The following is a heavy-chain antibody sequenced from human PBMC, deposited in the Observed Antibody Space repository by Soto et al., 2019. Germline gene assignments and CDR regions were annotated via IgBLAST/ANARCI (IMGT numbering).Heavy chain of an antibody. Sequence: LRLSCATSVFTFSNYPMNWVRQAPGKGLEWVSGISAGGDSTYYADSVKGRFTIFRDNSKNSVYLQMNSLRAEDTAVYYCARRVWGQGTLVTVSS. CDR3: ARRV. V-gene: IGHV3-23*01. CDR1: VFTFSNYP. CDR2: ISAGGDST. J-gene: IGHJ4*02.